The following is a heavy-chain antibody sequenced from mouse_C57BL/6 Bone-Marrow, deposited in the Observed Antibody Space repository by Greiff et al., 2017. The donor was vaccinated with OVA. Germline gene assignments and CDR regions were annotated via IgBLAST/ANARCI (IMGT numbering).Heavy chain of an antibody. CDR1: GYTFTSYW. CDR3: ARGGHYYGSSYGYFDY. D-gene: IGHD1-1*01. J-gene: IGHJ2*01. CDR2: IYPGSGST. Sequence: QVQLQQPGAELVKPGASVKMSCKASGYTFTSYWITWVKQRPGQGLEWIGDIYPGSGSTNYNEKFKSKATLTVDTSSSTAYMQLSSLTSEDSAVYFCARGGHYYGSSYGYFDYWGQGTTLTVSS. V-gene: IGHV1-55*01.